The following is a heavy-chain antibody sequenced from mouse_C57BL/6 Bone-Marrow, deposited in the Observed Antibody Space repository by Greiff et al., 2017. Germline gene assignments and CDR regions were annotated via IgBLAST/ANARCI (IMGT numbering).Heavy chain of an antibody. V-gene: IGHV1-64*01. Sequence: QVQLQQPGAELVKPGASVKLSCKASGYTFTSYWMHWVKQRPGQGLEWIGMIHPYCGSTNYNEKFKSKATLTVDKSSSTAYLQLSSLTSEDSAVYYYARHGSTDWYFDVWGTGTTVTVSS. D-gene: IGHD1-1*01. CDR1: GYTFTSYW. J-gene: IGHJ1*03. CDR2: IHPYCGST. CDR3: ARHGSTDWYFDV.